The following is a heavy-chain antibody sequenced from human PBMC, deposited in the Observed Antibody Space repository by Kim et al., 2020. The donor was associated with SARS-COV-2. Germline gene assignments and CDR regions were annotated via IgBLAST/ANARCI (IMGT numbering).Heavy chain of an antibody. CDR3: ARDSDFWSGYPRYYYYYGMDV. D-gene: IGHD3-3*01. Sequence: ASVTVSCKASGYTFTGYYMHWVRQAPGQGLEWMGWINPNSGGTNYAQKFQGRVTMTRDTSISTAYMELSRLRSDDTAVYYCARDSDFWSGYPRYYYYYGMDVWGQGTTVTVSS. CDR1: GYTFTGYY. CDR2: INPNSGGT. J-gene: IGHJ6*02. V-gene: IGHV1-2*02.